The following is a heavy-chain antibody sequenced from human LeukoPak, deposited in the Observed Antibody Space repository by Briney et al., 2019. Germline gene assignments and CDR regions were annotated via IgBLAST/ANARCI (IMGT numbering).Heavy chain of an antibody. Sequence: GGSLRLSCAASGCTFSNSARSWVRQAPGKGLEWVSTLSGSGITTYYADSVKGRFTIYRDNSKNTLYLQMNRLRAEDTAVYYCAKGIYSSGWSYFDYWGHGTLVTVSS. CDR2: LSGSGITT. J-gene: IGHJ4*01. D-gene: IGHD6-19*01. V-gene: IGHV3-23*01. CDR3: AKGIYSSGWSYFDY. CDR1: GCTFSNSA.